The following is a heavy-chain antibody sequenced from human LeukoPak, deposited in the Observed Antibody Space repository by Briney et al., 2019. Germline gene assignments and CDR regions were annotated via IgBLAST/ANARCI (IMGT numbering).Heavy chain of an antibody. CDR1: GFTFSSYG. D-gene: IGHD6-19*01. Sequence: GGSLGLSCAASGFTFSSYGMHWVRQAPGKGLEWVAVIWYDGSNKYYADSVKGRFTISRDNSKNTLYLQMNSLRAEDTAVYYCARGPSDSSGWYAGFDYWGQGTLVTVSS. V-gene: IGHV3-33*01. CDR3: ARGPSDSSGWYAGFDY. J-gene: IGHJ4*02. CDR2: IWYDGSNK.